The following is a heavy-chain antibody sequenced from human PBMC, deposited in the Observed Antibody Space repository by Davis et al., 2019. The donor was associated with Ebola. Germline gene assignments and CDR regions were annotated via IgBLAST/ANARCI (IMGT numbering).Heavy chain of an antibody. CDR3: ARHRPFGDYAIDY. V-gene: IGHV5-51*01. J-gene: IGHJ4*02. CDR2: IFPRDSDT. D-gene: IGHD4-17*01. Sequence: GESLKIPCKCSGYSFNDQWIAWVRQTPGKGLEWVGSIFPRDSDTRYRPSFQGQVTISVDKSINTAYLEWSSLRASDTAMYYCARHRPFGDYAIDYWGQGTLVTVSS. CDR1: GYSFNDQW.